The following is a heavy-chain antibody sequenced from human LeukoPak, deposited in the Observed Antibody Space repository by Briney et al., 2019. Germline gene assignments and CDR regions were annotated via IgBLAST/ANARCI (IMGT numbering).Heavy chain of an antibody. CDR3: ATETNGRHYDY. J-gene: IGHJ4*02. D-gene: IGHD1-14*01. V-gene: IGHV3-21*06. Sequence: GGSLRLSCTASGLTFSTSGFNWVRQAPGQGLEWVASIGPTGSDRYHADSIKGRFTISRDNANNFLYLQMNSLRAEDTAVYYCATETNGRHYDYWGQGTLLTVSS. CDR2: IGPTGSDR. CDR1: GLTFSTSG.